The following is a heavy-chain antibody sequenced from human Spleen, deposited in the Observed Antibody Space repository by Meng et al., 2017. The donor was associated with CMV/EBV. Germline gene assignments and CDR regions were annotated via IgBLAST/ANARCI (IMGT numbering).Heavy chain of an antibody. V-gene: IGHV3-11*01. J-gene: IGHJ4*02. D-gene: IGHD2-2*01. CDR1: GFTFSDYY. CDR2: ISSSGSTI. Sequence: SGFTFSDYYMSWIRQAPGKGLEWVSYISSSGSTIYYADSVKGRFTISRDNAKNSLYLQMNSLRAEDTAVYYCARDRSVVVPAANGYWGQGTLVTVSS. CDR3: ARDRSVVVPAANGY.